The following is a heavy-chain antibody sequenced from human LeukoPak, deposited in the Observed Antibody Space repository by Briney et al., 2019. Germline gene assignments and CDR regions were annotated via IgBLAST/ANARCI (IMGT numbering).Heavy chain of an antibody. CDR3: TTETPIWFGELDV. D-gene: IGHD3-10*01. J-gene: IGHJ6*04. CDR2: IESKTDGGTT. Sequence: GGSLRLSCAASGFTFSNAWMTWVRQAPGKGLEWVGRIESKTDGGTTDYAVPVKGRFTISRDDSKNTLYLQMNSLKTEDTALYYCTTETPIWFGELDVWGKGTTVTVSS. CDR1: GFTFSNAW. V-gene: IGHV3-15*04.